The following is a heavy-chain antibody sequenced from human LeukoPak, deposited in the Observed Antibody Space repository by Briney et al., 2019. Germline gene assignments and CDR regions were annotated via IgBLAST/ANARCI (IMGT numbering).Heavy chain of an antibody. CDR2: INPNSGGT. CDR1: GYTFTGYY. D-gene: IGHD6-13*01. J-gene: IGHJ4*02. V-gene: IGHV1-2*02. CDR3: ARAWQQLRVDYFDY. Sequence: GASVKVSCKASGYTFTGYYMHWVRQAPGQGLEWMGWINPNSGGTNYAQKFQGRVTMTRVTSISTAYMELSRLRSDDTAVYYCARAWQQLRVDYFDYWGQGTLVTVSS.